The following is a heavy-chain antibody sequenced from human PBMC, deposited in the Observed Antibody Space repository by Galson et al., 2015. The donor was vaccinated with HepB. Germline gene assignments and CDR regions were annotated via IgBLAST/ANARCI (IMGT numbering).Heavy chain of an antibody. CDR1: GFTFSNYG. CDR2: ISSGGGYI. Sequence: SLRLSCAASGFTFSNYGIYWVRQAPGKGLEWVSSISSGGGYIYYADSVKGRFTISRDNAKNSLYLQMNSLRAEDTAVYYCARENDYGGNPDFDYWGQGALVTVSS. J-gene: IGHJ4*02. D-gene: IGHD4-23*01. CDR3: ARENDYGGNPDFDY. V-gene: IGHV3-21*01.